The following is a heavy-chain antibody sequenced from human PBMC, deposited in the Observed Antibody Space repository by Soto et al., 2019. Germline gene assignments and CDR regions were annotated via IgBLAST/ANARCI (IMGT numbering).Heavy chain of an antibody. CDR2: ISTDNGHT. CDR3: ARAGYSSSWFSDYYYYGMDV. D-gene: IGHD6-13*01. J-gene: IGHJ6*02. CDR1: GYTFTSYG. V-gene: IGHV1-18*04. Sequence: QDQLVQSGTEVKKPGASVKVSCKASGYTFTSYGITWVRQAPGQGLEWMGWISTDNGHTNYAQKFQGRVTLTTDTYTNAAYMELRSLRSDDTAVYYCARAGYSSSWFSDYYYYGMDVWGQGTTVTVSS.